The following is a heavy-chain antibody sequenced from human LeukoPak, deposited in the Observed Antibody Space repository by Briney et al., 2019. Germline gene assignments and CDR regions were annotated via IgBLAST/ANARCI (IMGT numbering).Heavy chain of an antibody. CDR1: GGTFSSYA. J-gene: IGHJ4*02. Sequence: SVKVSCKASGGTFSSYAISLVRQAPGQGLEWMGGIIPIFGTANYAQKFQGRVTITADESTSTAYMELSSPRSEDTAVYYCARIAYYYDSSGYQDTDYWGQGNVVTVSS. D-gene: IGHD3-22*01. CDR3: ARIAYYYDSSGYQDTDY. V-gene: IGHV1-69*13. CDR2: IIPIFGTA.